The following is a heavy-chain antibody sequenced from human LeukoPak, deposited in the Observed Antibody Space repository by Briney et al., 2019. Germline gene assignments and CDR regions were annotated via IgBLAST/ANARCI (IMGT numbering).Heavy chain of an antibody. CDR1: GYTFIGYY. V-gene: IGHV1-2*02. Sequence: GASVKVSCKESGYTFIGYYIHWLRQAPGQGLEWMGWINPSNGGTNYAQRFQGRVAMTRDTSISTAYMEMSRLTFDDTVVYYCASGPTLGTTHPYFDYWGQGTLVTVSS. J-gene: IGHJ4*02. CDR3: ASGPTLGTTHPYFDY. CDR2: INPSNGGT. D-gene: IGHD1-1*01.